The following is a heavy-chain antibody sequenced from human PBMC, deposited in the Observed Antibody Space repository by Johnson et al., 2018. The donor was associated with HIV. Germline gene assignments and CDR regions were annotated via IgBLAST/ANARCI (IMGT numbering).Heavy chain of an antibody. CDR3: AKEEGIAAAGGAFDI. V-gene: IGHV3-74*01. J-gene: IGHJ3*02. Sequence: VQLVESGGGSVQPGGSLRLSCAASGFTFSIYWLSWVRQAPGLGLEWVSGINSDGSDPRYADSVQGRFAISRDNAKTTLYLQMNSLTAEDTAVYYCAKEEGIAAAGGAFDIWGQGTMVTVSS. CDR2: INSDGSDP. CDR1: GFTFSIYW. D-gene: IGHD6-13*01.